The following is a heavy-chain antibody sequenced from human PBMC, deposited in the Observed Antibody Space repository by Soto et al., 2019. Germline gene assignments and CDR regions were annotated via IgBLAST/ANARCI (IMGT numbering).Heavy chain of an antibody. CDR1: GGSVSSYY. D-gene: IGHD3-3*01. CDR3: ARDQKRDFWSGYPNWFDT. J-gene: IGHJ5*02. Sequence: SETLSLTCTVSGGSVSSYYWSWIRQSPGKGLEWLGHIYHSGSTNYNPSLKSRLTISIDTSKNQFSLKLRSVTAADTAVYYCARDQKRDFWSGYPNWFDTWGQGTLVTVS. CDR2: IYHSGST. V-gene: IGHV4-59*02.